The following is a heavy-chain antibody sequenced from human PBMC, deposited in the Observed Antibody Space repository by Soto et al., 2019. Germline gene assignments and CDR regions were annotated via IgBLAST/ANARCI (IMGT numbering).Heavy chain of an antibody. V-gene: IGHV1-69*13. J-gene: IGHJ4*02. CDR3: ARTRGYGWEGPGSFDY. CDR1: GGTFSSYA. D-gene: IGHD1-26*01. Sequence: SVKVSCKASGGTFSSYAISWVRQAPGQGLEWMGGIIPIFGTANYAQKFQGRVTITADESTSTAYMELSSLRSEDTAVYYCARTRGYGWEGPGSFDYWGQGTLVTVSS. CDR2: IIPIFGTA.